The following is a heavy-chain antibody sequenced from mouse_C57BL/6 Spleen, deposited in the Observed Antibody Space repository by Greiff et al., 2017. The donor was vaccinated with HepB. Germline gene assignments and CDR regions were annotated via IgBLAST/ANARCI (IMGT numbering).Heavy chain of an antibody. D-gene: IGHD2-4*01. J-gene: IGHJ4*01. Sequence: QVQLQQPGTELVKPGASVKLSCKASGYTFTSYWMHWVKQRPGQGLEWIGNINPNNGGTNYNEKFKSKATLTVDKSSSTAYMQLSSLTSEDSAVYYWARGEELRRGGGAMDYWGQGTSVTVSS. CDR1: GYTFTSYW. V-gene: IGHV1-53*01. CDR2: INPNNGGT. CDR3: ARGEELRRGGGAMDY.